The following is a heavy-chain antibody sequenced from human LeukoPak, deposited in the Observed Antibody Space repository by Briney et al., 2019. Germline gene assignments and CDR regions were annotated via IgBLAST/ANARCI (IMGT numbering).Heavy chain of an antibody. CDR1: GFTFSSYW. CDR3: AREATAYYFDY. V-gene: IGHV3-7*03. Sequence: GGSLRLSCAASGFTFSSYWMSWVRQAPGKGQEWVANIKQDGSEKYYVDSVKGRFTISRDNAKNSLYLQMNSLRAEDTAVYYCAREATAYYFDYWGQGTLVTVSS. CDR2: IKQDGSEK. J-gene: IGHJ4*02.